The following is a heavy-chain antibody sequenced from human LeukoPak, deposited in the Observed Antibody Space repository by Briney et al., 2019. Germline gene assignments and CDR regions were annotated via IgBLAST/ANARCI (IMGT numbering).Heavy chain of an antibody. Sequence: SGGSLRLSCAASGFTFSSYGMHWVRQAPGKGLEWVAHINKDGSEIYYVDSVKGRFTISRDNAKSSLSLQMNSLRVEDTAVYYCARDKVTYWGQGILVTVSS. CDR2: INKDGSEI. CDR3: ARDKVTY. CDR1: GFTFSSYG. V-gene: IGHV3-7*01. J-gene: IGHJ4*02.